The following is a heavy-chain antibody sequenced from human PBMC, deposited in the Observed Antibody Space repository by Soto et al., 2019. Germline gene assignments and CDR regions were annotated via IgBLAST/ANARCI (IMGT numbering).Heavy chain of an antibody. CDR2: IYHSGST. D-gene: IGHD3-22*01. V-gene: IGHV4-4*02. Sequence: SETLSLTCAVSGGSISSSNWWSWVRQPPGKGLEWIGEIYHSGSTNYNPSLKSRVTISVDKSKNQFSLKLSSVTAADTAVYYCARDMGQHYYDSSRYYYHPWGQGTLVTVSS. J-gene: IGHJ5*02. CDR3: ARDMGQHYYDSSRYYYHP. CDR1: GGSISSSNW.